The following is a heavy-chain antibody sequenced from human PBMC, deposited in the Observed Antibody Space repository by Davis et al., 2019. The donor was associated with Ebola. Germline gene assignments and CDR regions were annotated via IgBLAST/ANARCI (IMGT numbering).Heavy chain of an antibody. J-gene: IGHJ6*02. V-gene: IGHV4-34*01. Sequence: SETLSLTCTVSGGSISSYYWSWIRQPPGKGLEWIGEINHSGSTNYNPSLKSRVTISVDTSKNQFSLKLSSVTAADTAVYYCARGSSSWYPAYYYYGMDVWGQGTTVTVSS. CDR2: INHSGST. D-gene: IGHD6-13*01. CDR1: GGSISSYY. CDR3: ARGSSSWYPAYYYYGMDV.